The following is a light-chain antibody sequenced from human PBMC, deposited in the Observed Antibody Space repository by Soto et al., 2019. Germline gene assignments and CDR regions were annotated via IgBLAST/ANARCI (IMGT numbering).Light chain of an antibody. V-gene: IGLV1-44*01. J-gene: IGLJ2*01. Sequence: QSVLTQPPSASWTPGQRVTISCSGSSSNIGTYTVNWYQQVPGTAPKLLIYSNNQRPSGVPDRFSGFKSGTSASLAISGLQSEDEADYYCSAWDASLNGVIFGGGTKVTVL. CDR3: SAWDASLNGVI. CDR1: SSNIGTYT. CDR2: SNN.